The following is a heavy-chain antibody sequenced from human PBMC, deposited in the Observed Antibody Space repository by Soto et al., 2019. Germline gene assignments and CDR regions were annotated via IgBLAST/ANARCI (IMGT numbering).Heavy chain of an antibody. CDR3: ARIGRAPGRRYCSGGTCVADE. J-gene: IGHJ4*02. CDR1: GDSISTTTYY. V-gene: IGHV4-39*01. D-gene: IGHD2-15*01. CDR2: IFNNGNP. Sequence: SETLSLTCTVSGDSISTTTYYWGWIRQPPGEGLEWIGSIFNNGNPYYNPSFKSRVTISVDTSKSQFSLKLSFVTAADTAVYYCARIGRAPGRRYCSGGTCVADEWGQGTLVTVSS.